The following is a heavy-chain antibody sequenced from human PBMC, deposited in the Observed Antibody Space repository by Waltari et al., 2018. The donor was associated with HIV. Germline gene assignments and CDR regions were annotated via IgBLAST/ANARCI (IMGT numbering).Heavy chain of an antibody. CDR3: VKTLDGDNSFFGH. V-gene: IGHV3-23*01. J-gene: IGHJ4*02. CDR2: VRGRDGST. CDR1: GFTFSTYA. D-gene: IGHD1-1*01. Sequence: EVQLLESGGDLVQPGGSLRLSCAASGFTFSTYAMAWVRQAPLKVMKWVSTVRGRDGSTEYAHSVKGRFSISRDTSKNTLYLQMNSLRVEDTALYYCVKTLDGDNSFFGHWGQGAPVTVSS.